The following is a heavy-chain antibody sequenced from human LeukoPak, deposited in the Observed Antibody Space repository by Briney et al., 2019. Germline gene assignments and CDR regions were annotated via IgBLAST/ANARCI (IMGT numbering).Heavy chain of an antibody. J-gene: IGHJ1*01. CDR1: GVTFSGAW. CDR3: ARVSGPGMNEYFHL. D-gene: IGHD3-10*01. Sequence: GGSLRLSCAASGVTFSGAWLRWVRQAPGKGLVWVSRISNDGTTTKYAASVKGRFTISRANAKNTLYLQMNSLRAEDTAVYYCARVSGPGMNEYFHLWGQGTLVTVSS. V-gene: IGHV3-74*01. CDR2: ISNDGTTT.